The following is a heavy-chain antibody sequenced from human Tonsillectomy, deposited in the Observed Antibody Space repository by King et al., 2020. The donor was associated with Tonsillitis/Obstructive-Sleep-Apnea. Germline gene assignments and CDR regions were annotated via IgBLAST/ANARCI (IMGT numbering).Heavy chain of an antibody. CDR1: GFTFDDYA. D-gene: IGHD3-16*01. CDR3: AKDIGHMDVRGSVFDYYYMDV. V-gene: IGHV3-9*01. CDR2: ISWNSGSI. Sequence: VQLVESGGGLVQPGRSLRLSCAASGFTFDDYAMHWVRQAPGKGLEWVSGISWNSGSIAYADSVKGRFTISRDNAKNSLYLQMNSLRAEDTALYYCAKDIGHMDVRGSVFDYYYMDVWGKGPTVSVSS. J-gene: IGHJ6*03.